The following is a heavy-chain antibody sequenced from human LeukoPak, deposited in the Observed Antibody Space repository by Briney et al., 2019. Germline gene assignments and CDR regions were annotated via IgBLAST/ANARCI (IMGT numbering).Heavy chain of an antibody. J-gene: IGHJ4*02. CDR1: GFTFSSHS. Sequence: GGSLRLSCAASGFTFSSHSMHWVRQAPGRGLEWVAVIWYDGINKYYTDSVKGRFTISRDNSKNTLYLQMNSLRVEDTALYYCAKGSSAYSGSYFDYWGQGNLVTVSS. D-gene: IGHD1-26*01. CDR3: AKGSSAYSGSYFDY. CDR2: IWYDGINK. V-gene: IGHV3-33*06.